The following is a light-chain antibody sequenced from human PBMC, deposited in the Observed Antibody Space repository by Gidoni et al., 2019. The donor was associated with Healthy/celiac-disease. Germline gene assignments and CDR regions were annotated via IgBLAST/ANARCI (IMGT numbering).Light chain of an antibody. J-gene: IGKJ4*01. CDR1: QGISSY. CDR3: QQLRA. V-gene: IGKV1-9*01. Sequence: DIQLTQSPSFLSASVGDRVTITCRASQGISSYLAWYQQKPGKAPKLLIYAASTLQSGVPSRFSGSVSGTVFTLTISSLQPEDFATYYCQQLRAFGGGTKVEIK. CDR2: AAS.